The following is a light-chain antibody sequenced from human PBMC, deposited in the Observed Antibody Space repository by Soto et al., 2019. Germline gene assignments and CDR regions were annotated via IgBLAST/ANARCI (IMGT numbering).Light chain of an antibody. CDR1: QGISNY. Sequence: DIQMTQSPSSLSASAGDRVIITCRASQGISNYLNWTQQKPGKAPKLLIYAASNFQSGVPPRFSESRSGTEFTLTMSSLQPEDFASYFCHQSYSPPFAFGGGTEVE. J-gene: IGKJ4*01. CDR3: HQSYSPPFA. CDR2: AAS. V-gene: IGKV1-39*01.